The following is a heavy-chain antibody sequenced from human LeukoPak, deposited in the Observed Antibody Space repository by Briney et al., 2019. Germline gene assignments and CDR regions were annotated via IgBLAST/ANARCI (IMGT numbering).Heavy chain of an antibody. Sequence: GESLKISCKGSGYSFTSYWIGWVRQMPGKGLEWMGIIYPGDSDTRYSPSFQGQVTISVDKSISTAYLQWSSLKASDTAMYYCARRELYYYDSSGYYYRSPNAFDIWGQGTMVTVSS. V-gene: IGHV5-51*01. CDR1: GYSFTSYW. J-gene: IGHJ3*02. CDR2: IYPGDSDT. CDR3: ARRELYYYDSSGYYYRSPNAFDI. D-gene: IGHD3-22*01.